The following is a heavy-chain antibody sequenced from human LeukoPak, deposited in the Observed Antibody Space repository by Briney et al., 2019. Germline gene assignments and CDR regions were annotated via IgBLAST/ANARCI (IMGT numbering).Heavy chain of an antibody. CDR3: AREEYSSSSGGDWFDP. J-gene: IGHJ5*02. D-gene: IGHD6-6*01. CDR2: INPNSGGT. V-gene: IGHV1-2*02. Sequence: ASVKVSCKASGYTFTGYYMHWARQAPGQGLEWMGWINPNSGGTNYAQKFQGRVTMTRDTSISTAYMELSRLRSDDTAVYYCAREEYSSSSGGDWFDPWGQGTLVTVSS. CDR1: GYTFTGYY.